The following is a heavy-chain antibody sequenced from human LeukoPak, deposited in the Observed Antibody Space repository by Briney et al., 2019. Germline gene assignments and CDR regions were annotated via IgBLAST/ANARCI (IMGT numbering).Heavy chain of an antibody. CDR3: ARTSTTMIVVVKGAFDI. CDR2: INPSGGST. CDR1: GYTFNGYY. D-gene: IGHD3-22*01. J-gene: IGHJ3*02. Sequence: ASVKVSCKASGYTFNGYYMHWVRQAPGQGLEWMGIINPSGGSTSYAQKFQGRVTMTRDMSTSTVYMELSSLRSEDTAVYYCARTSTTMIVVVKGAFDIWGQGTMVTVSS. V-gene: IGHV1-46*02.